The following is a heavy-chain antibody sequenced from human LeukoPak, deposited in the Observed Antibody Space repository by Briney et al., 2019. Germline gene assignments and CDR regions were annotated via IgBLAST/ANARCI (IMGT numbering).Heavy chain of an antibody. J-gene: IGHJ4*02. CDR2: IYYIGST. D-gene: IGHD5-18*01. Sequence: SDTLSLTCTVSGVSVSSGSYYWSWIRQPPGTGLEGIGYIYYIGSTNYNPSLKSRVTISVDTPKNQFPLKLSSATAAATAVYYCAREGPEYSYGTFDYWGQGTLVTVPS. CDR1: GVSVSSGSYY. CDR3: AREGPEYSYGTFDY. V-gene: IGHV4-61*01.